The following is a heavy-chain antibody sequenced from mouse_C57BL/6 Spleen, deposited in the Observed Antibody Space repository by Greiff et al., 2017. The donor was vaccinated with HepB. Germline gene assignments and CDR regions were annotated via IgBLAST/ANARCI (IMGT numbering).Heavy chain of an antibody. CDR2: ISYDGSN. J-gene: IGHJ4*01. D-gene: IGHD2-2*01. Sequence: ESGPGLVKPSQSLSLTCSVTGYSITSGYYWNWIRQFPGNKLEWMGYISYDGSNNYNPSLKNRISITRDTSKNQFFLKLNSVTTEDTATYYCARDLVTTRGYYAMDYWGQGTSVTVSS. CDR3: ARDLVTTRGYYAMDY. V-gene: IGHV3-6*01. CDR1: GYSITSGYY.